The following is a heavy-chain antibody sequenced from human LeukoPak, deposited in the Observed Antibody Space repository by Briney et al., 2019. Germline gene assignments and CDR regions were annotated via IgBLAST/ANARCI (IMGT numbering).Heavy chain of an antibody. V-gene: IGHV3-73*01. D-gene: IGHD6-13*01. J-gene: IGHJ4*02. Sequence: GGSLRLSCPASGFTFSGSAMHWVRQASGKGLEWVGRIRSKANSYATAYAASVKGRFTISRDDSKNTAYLQMNSLKTEDTAVYYCATIAAAGTYWGQGSLVTVSS. CDR3: ATIAAAGTY. CDR2: IRSKANSYAT. CDR1: GFTFSGSA.